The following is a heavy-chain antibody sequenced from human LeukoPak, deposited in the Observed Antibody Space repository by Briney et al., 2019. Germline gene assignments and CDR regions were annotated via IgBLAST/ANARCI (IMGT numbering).Heavy chain of an antibody. CDR1: GFTFSSYE. Sequence: PGGSLRLSCAASGFTFSSYEMNWVRQAPGKGLEWVSYISSSGSTIYYADSVKGRFTISRDNAKNSLYLQMNSLRAEDTAVYYCARDPPPRTVTTGTFDYWGQGTLVTVSS. V-gene: IGHV3-48*03. D-gene: IGHD4-17*01. J-gene: IGHJ4*02. CDR3: ARDPPPRTVTTGTFDY. CDR2: ISSSGSTI.